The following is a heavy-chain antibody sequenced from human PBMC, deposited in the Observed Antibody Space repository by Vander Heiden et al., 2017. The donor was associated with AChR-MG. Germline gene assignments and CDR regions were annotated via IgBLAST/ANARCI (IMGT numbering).Heavy chain of an antibody. Sequence: QVQLVQSGAEVKKPGSSVKVSCKASGGTFSSYAISWVRQAPGQGLEWMGGIIPIFGTANYAQKFQGRVTITADESTSTAYMELSSLRSEDTAVYYCARGVCSGGSCYEADYYYYMDVWGKGTTVTVSS. CDR1: GGTFSSYA. V-gene: IGHV1-69*01. J-gene: IGHJ6*03. D-gene: IGHD2-15*01. CDR2: IIPIFGTA. CDR3: ARGVCSGGSCYEADYYYYMDV.